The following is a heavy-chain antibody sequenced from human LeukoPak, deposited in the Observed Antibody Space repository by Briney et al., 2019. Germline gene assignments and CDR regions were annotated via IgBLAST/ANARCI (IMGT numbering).Heavy chain of an antibody. CDR2: IIPIFGTA. CDR1: GGTFSSYA. CDR3: ARVMASYSSGYYLPGTRNAFDI. V-gene: IGHV1-69*05. J-gene: IGHJ3*02. Sequence: GSSVKVSCKASGGTFSSYAISWVRQAPGQGLEWMGGIIPIFGTANYAQKFQGRVTITTDESTSTAYMELSSLRSEDTAVYYCARVMASYSSGYYLPGTRNAFDIWGQGTMVTVSS. D-gene: IGHD3-22*01.